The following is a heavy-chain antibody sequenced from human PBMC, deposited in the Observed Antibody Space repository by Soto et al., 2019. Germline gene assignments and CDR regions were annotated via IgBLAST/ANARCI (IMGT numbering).Heavy chain of an antibody. D-gene: IGHD4-4*01. CDR3: ARDGRMSVPNNLRFDN. CDR2: TYYRSKWYN. Sequence: SQTLSLTCAISGDSVSSNSAAWNWIRQSPSRGLEWLGRTYYRSKWYNDYAVSVKSRITINPATSKNQFSLQLNSVTPEDTAVYYCARDGRMSVPNNLRFDNWAQGTLVTVSS. J-gene: IGHJ4*02. V-gene: IGHV6-1*01. CDR1: GDSVSSNSAA.